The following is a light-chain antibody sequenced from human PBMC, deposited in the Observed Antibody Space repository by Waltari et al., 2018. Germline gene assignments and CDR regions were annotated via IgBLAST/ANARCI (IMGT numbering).Light chain of an antibody. V-gene: IGKV3-11*01. J-gene: IGKJ5*01. CDR3: QQRRNWPIT. Sequence: DNVLTQSPATLSLSPGDRATFTCQASQGIGSHLTWYQQKPGQAPRLLIYDASNMATGIPARFSGSGSGTDFTLTISSLQPEDFAVYYCQQRRNWPITFGQGTRLEIK. CDR1: QGIGSH. CDR2: DAS.